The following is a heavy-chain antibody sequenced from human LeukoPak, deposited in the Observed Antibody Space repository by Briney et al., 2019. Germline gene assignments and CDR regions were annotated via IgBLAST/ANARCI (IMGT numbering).Heavy chain of an antibody. CDR3: ARDSSYAFDI. V-gene: IGHV3-48*02. CDR2: MSSSGGNI. CDR1: GFTFSSYS. Sequence: PGGSLRLSCAASGFTFSSYSMNWVRQAPGKGLEWVSYMSSSGGNIYYADSVKGRLTISRDNAKNSLYLQMNSLRDEDTAVYYCARDSSYAFDIWDQGTMVTVSS. J-gene: IGHJ3*02.